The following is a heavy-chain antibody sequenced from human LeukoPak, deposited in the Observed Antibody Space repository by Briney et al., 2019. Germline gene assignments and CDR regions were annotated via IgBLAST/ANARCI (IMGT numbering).Heavy chain of an antibody. D-gene: IGHD3-10*01. J-gene: IGHJ5*02. CDR1: GYTFTSYY. CDR2: INPSGGST. CDR3: ARETGSSTFDP. V-gene: IGHV1-46*01. Sequence: PGGSLRLSCAASGYTFTSYYMHWVRQAPGQGLEWMGIINPSGGSTSYAQKFQGRVTMTRDMSTSTVYMELSSLRSEDTAAYYCARETGSSTFDPWGQGTLVTVSS.